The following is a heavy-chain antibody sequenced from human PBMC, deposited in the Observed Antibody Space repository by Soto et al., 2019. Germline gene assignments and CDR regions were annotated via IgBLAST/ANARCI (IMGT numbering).Heavy chain of an antibody. CDR2: IYYSGST. CDR1: GGCISSGGYY. J-gene: IGHJ5*02. Sequence: QVQLQESGQGLVKTSQTLCLTCTVSGGCISSGGYYWSWIRQHPGKGLEWIGCIYYSGSTYYNPSHKRQVTISVDTSKNQLSLKLSSVTAADTAVYYWARDYYYSSGYYSSPWGQGTLVTVSS. CDR3: ARDYYYSSGYYSSP. D-gene: IGHD3-22*01. V-gene: IGHV4-31*01.